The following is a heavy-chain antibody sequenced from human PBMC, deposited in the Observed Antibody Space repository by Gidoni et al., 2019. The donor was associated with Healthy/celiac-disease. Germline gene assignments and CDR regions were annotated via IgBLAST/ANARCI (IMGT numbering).Heavy chain of an antibody. Sequence: QVQLVQSGAEVKKPGASVKVSCKVSGYTLTALSMHWVRQAPGKGLEWMGGFDPEDGETIYAQKFQGRVTMTEDTSTDTAYMELSSLRSEDTAVYYCATGYDFWSGYRLGPYYYYGMDVWGQGTTVTVSS. J-gene: IGHJ6*02. CDR2: FDPEDGET. V-gene: IGHV1-24*01. CDR3: ATGYDFWSGYRLGPYYYYGMDV. CDR1: GYTLTALS. D-gene: IGHD3-3*01.